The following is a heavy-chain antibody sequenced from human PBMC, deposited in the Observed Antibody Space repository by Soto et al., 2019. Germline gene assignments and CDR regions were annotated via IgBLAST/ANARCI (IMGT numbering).Heavy chain of an antibody. CDR2: MNPNSGNT. J-gene: IGHJ5*02. CDR1: GGTFSSYT. Sequence: ASVKVSCKASGGTFSSYTISWVRQATGQGFEYLGWMNPNSGNTGYVKKFQGRVAMTRDTSTSTAYMELRSLRSDDTAVYYCARGVGSGTYYNQYNWFDPWGQGTLVTVSS. CDR3: ARGVGSGTYYNQYNWFDP. V-gene: IGHV1-8*02. D-gene: IGHD3-10*01.